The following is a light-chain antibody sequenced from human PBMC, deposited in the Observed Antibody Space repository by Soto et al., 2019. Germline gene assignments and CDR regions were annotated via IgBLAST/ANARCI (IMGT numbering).Light chain of an antibody. CDR3: QQSYSTPRLT. CDR2: AAS. CDR1: QSISSY. Sequence: DIKMTQSPSSLSASVGDRVTITCRAGQSISSYLNWYQQKPGKAPKLLIYAASSLQSGVPSRFSGSGSGTDFTLTISSLQPEDFATYYCQQSYSTPRLTFGGGTKVDI. V-gene: IGKV1-39*01. J-gene: IGKJ4*01.